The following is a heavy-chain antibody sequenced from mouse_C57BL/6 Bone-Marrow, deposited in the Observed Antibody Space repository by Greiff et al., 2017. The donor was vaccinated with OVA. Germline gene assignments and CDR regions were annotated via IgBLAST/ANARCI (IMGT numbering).Heavy chain of an antibody. J-gene: IGHJ4*01. Sequence: VKLQESGAELVKPGASVKISCKASGYAFSSYWMNWVKQRPGKGLEWIGQIYPGDGDTNYNGKFKGKATLTADKSSSTAYMQLSSLTSEDSAVYFCARGKDWSYAMDYWGQGTSVTVSS. D-gene: IGHD4-1*01. CDR1: GYAFSSYW. CDR3: ARGKDWSYAMDY. CDR2: IYPGDGDT. V-gene: IGHV1-80*01.